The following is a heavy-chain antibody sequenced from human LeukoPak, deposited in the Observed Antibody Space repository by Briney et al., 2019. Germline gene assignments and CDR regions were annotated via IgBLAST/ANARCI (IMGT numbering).Heavy chain of an antibody. CDR3: ARAVYSSSALDY. V-gene: IGHV4-59*01. Sequence: SETLSLTCTVSGSSIISYYWSWIRQPPGKGLEWIGYNYYSGSTSYNPSLKSRVTISVDTSKNQFSLNMKSVTAADTAVYYCARAVYSSSALDYWGQGTLVTVSS. CDR1: GSSIISYY. D-gene: IGHD6-13*01. J-gene: IGHJ4*02. CDR2: NYYSGST.